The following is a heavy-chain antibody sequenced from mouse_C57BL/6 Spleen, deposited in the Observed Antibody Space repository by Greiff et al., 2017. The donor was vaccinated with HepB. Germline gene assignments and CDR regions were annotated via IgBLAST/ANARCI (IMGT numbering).Heavy chain of an antibody. D-gene: IGHD1-1*01. V-gene: IGHV14-3*01. CDR3: ARESLYVTTVPPFDY. CDR1: GFNIKNTY. Sequence: EVQLQQSVAELVRPGASVKLSCTASGFNIKNTYMHWVKQSPEQGLEWLGRFDPANGNTKYAPKFQGKATITADTSSNTAYLQLSSMTSEDTALYYWARESLYVTTVPPFDYWGQGTTLTVSS. J-gene: IGHJ2*01. CDR2: FDPANGNT.